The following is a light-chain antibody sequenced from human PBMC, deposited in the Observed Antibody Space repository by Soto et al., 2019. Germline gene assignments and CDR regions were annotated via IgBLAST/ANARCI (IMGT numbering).Light chain of an antibody. Sequence: DIVMTQSPLSLPVTPGEPASISCRSSQSLLHRNGYDYLDWYLQKPGQSPQLLIYLGSHRASGVPDRFSGSGSGTDFTLKISRLEAEDVGVYYCMQALQTPTFGGGTKVEIK. V-gene: IGKV2-28*01. CDR3: MQALQTPT. CDR1: QSLLHRNGYDY. J-gene: IGKJ4*01. CDR2: LGS.